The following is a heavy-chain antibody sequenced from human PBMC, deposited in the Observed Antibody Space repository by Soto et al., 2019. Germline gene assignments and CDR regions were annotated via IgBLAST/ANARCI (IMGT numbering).Heavy chain of an antibody. CDR3: PRVEAPNHYHCSDSGDFDY. V-gene: IGHV1-18*01. J-gene: IGHJ4*02. Sequence: QIYLVQSGGEVIRPGASVQVSCRASGYTFSNYGISWVRQTPGHGLEWMGWITVYNGHTNYAQKYQGRRNMTTDTTTSTAYMELRSLISDDAAVYYCPRVEAPNHYHCSDSGDFDYWGQGSLVTVSS. CDR1: GYTFSNYG. CDR2: ITVYNGHT. D-gene: IGHD3-22*01.